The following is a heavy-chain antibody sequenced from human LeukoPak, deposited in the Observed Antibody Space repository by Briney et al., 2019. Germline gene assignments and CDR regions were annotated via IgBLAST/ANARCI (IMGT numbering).Heavy chain of an antibody. V-gene: IGHV1-69*13. CDR3: ARVRYDRIAAAPHYYYYHGMDV. J-gene: IGHJ6*02. D-gene: IGHD6-13*01. CDR1: GGTFSSYA. Sequence: SVKVSCKASGGTFSSYAISWVRQAPGQGLEWMGGIIPIFGTANYAQKFQGRVTITADESTSTAYMELSSLRSEDTAVYYCARVRYDRIAAAPHYYYYHGMDVWGQGTTVTVSS. CDR2: IIPIFGTA.